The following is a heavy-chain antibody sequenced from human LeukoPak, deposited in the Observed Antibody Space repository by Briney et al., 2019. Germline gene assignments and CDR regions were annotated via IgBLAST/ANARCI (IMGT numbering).Heavy chain of an antibody. CDR3: ARDSYGYNYFDY. J-gene: IGHJ4*02. CDR1: GFTFSTYG. CDR2: ISGSGGSR. Sequence: GGSLRLSCAASGFTFSTYGMSWVRQAPGKGLEWVSGISGSGGSRFYTDSVKGRFTISRDNSKNTLYLEVNSLGADDTAVYYCARDSYGYNYFDYWGQGTLVTVSS. D-gene: IGHD5-18*01. V-gene: IGHV3-23*01.